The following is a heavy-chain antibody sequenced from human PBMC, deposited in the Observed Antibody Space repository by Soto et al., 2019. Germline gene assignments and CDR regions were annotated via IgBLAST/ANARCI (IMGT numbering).Heavy chain of an antibody. CDR1: GDTFNFYS. J-gene: IGHJ4*02. D-gene: IGHD3-10*01. CDR3: ATSYGSGYRAFDS. Sequence: QAQLVQSGADVQRPGSSVRVSCKASGDTFNFYSINWVRQAPGLGLQWMGRINPILSMSNYAPRFQGRVTMTADKSTSTAYMELSSLRSEDTAMYYCATSYGSGYRAFDSWGQGALVTVSS. CDR2: INPILSMS. V-gene: IGHV1-69*02.